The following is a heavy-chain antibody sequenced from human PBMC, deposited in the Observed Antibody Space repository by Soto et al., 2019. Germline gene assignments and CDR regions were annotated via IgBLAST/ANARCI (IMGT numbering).Heavy chain of an antibody. CDR3: ARERSAAGAGWFEP. V-gene: IGHV1-8*01. CDR1: GYTFTSYD. CDR2: MNPNRGNT. J-gene: IGHJ5*02. D-gene: IGHD6-13*01. Sequence: QVQLVQSGAEVKKPGASVKVSCKASGYTFTSYDINWVRQATGQGLEWMGWMNPNRGNTDYAQKFQGRVTMTRNTSISTAYMALSSLRSEDTAVYYCARERSAAGAGWFEPWGQGTLVTVSS.